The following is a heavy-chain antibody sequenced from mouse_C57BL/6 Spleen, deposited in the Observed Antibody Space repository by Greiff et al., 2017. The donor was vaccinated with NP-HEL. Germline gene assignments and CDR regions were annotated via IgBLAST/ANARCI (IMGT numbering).Heavy chain of an antibody. D-gene: IGHD6-2*01. J-gene: IGHJ3*01. Sequence: DVKLQESGPGLVKPSQSLSLTCSVTGYSITSGYYWNWIRQFPGNKLEWMGYISYDGSNNYNPSLKNRISITRDTSKNQFFLKLNSVTTEDTATYYCANSGVSGTWFAYWGQGTLVTVSA. CDR3: ANSGVSGTWFAY. CDR1: GYSITSGYY. CDR2: ISYDGSN. V-gene: IGHV3-6*01.